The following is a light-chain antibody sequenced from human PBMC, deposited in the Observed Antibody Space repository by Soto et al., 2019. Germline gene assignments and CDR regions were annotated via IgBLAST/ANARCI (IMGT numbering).Light chain of an antibody. CDR3: AAWDDSMNGRGV. CDR2: SNN. J-gene: IGLJ1*01. V-gene: IGLV1-44*01. CDR1: SSNIGSNT. Sequence: QSVLTQPPSASGTPGQRVTISCSGSSSNIGSNTISWYQQIPGTAHKLLIYSNNQRPSGVPDRFSGSKSGTSASLAISGLQYEDEADYYCAAWDDSMNGRGVFGTGTKLTVL.